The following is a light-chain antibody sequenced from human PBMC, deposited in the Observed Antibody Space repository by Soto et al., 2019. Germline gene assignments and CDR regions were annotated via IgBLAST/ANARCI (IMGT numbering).Light chain of an antibody. CDR1: SSDFGGYNY. CDR3: SSYTTSNTRQIV. Sequence: QSVLTQPASVSGSPGQSITISCTGTSSDFGGYNYVSWYQHHPGKAPKLMIFYVSNRPSGVSNRFSGSKSGNTASLTISGLQPEDEADYYCSSYTTSNTRQIVFGTGTKVTVL. CDR2: YVS. J-gene: IGLJ1*01. V-gene: IGLV2-14*03.